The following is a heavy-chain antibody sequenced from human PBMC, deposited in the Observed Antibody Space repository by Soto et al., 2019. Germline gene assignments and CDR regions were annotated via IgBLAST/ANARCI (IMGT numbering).Heavy chain of an antibody. CDR3: ARGSTESYRGSRIFDF. CDR2: ITDNGGDA. CDR1: GLTFGSPA. V-gene: IGHV3-23*01. D-gene: IGHD3-16*01. Sequence: PVGSLRLSGVASGLTFGSPAMSWVRQARGEGLQWLATITDNGGDAKYADSVKGRFVISRDNTKKTLYLQMTSLTAEDSAMYFCARGSTESYRGSRIFDFWGRGTLVTVSS. J-gene: IGHJ4*02.